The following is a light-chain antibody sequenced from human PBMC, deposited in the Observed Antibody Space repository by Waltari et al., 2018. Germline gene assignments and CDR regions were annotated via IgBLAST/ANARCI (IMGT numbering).Light chain of an antibody. J-gene: IGLJ2*01. CDR3: STWDYSLSAQV. Sequence: QSALTQEASASGTVGQKVTLSCTGNSDNVGSYAVGWYQQCSHGAPKTVLFGNSLPSGIPDRFSGSKSGTTASLTISGLQPEDGADYYCSTWDYSLSAQVFGGGTKLTVL. V-gene: IGLV1-44*01. CDR2: GNS. CDR1: SDNVGSYA.